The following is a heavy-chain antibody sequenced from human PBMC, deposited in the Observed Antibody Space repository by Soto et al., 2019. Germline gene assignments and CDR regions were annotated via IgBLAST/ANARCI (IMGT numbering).Heavy chain of an antibody. V-gene: IGHV4-59*01. CDR2: ISSSGNT. CDR3: ARAHRAHTWSSLDA. J-gene: IGHJ5*02. CDR1: DGCFSNYY. D-gene: IGHD3-16*01. Sequence: ETLTLSCAVADGCFSNYYWSWVRQAPGKGLEWIGYISSSGNTNYNPSLKSRVSISVDTSKNQFSLNLTSVTAADTAVYYCARAHRAHTWSSLDAWGQGTPVTASS.